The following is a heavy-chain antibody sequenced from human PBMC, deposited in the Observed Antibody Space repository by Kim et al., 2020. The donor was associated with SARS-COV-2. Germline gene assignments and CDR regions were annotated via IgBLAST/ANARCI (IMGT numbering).Heavy chain of an antibody. Sequence: GGSLRLSCVTSEFTFRSSILHWVRQAPGKGLEWVAAMSFDGFSKYFVDSVKGRFTISRDNSKNTMYLELNSLRADDSAVYYCAREGGTSGRCGYFDPWGQGTLVTVSS. CDR2: MSFDGFSK. CDR1: EFTFRSSI. J-gene: IGHJ5*02. CDR3: AREGGTSGRCGYFDP. D-gene: IGHD6-19*01. V-gene: IGHV3-30*04.